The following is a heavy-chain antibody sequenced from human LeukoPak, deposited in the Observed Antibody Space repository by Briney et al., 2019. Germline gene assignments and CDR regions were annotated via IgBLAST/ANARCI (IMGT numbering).Heavy chain of an antibody. CDR1: GGSISSYY. CDR3: ARYGAGRTFDY. D-gene: IGHD3-10*01. J-gene: IGHJ4*02. CDR2: IYTSGST. Sequence: SETLSLTCTVSGGSISSYYWSWIRQPAGKGLEWIGRIYTSGSTNYSPSLKSRVTISVDTSKNQFSLKVTSVTAADTAVYYCARYGAGRTFDYWGQGTLVTVSS. V-gene: IGHV4-4*07.